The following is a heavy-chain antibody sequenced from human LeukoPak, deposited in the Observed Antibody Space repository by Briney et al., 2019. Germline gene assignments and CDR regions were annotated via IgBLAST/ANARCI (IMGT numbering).Heavy chain of an antibody. CDR2: IYTSGST. CDR3: CRGDSCYVTY. CDR1: GGSISSYY. J-gene: IGHJ4*02. Sequence: SETLSLTCTVSGGSISSYYWSWLRQPAGKGLEWIGRIYTSGSTNYNPSLKNRVTISVDTSNNHFSLQLISVTAAATAVYYCCRGDSCYVTYGGQGTLVTVSS. D-gene: IGHD5-12*01. V-gene: IGHV4-4*07.